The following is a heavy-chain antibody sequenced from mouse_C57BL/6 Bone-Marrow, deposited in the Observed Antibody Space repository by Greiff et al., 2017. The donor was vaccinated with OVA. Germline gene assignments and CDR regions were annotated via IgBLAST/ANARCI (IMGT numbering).Heavy chain of an antibody. V-gene: IGHV1-64*01. CDR3: ARVRCGKRAMDY. CDR2: IHPNSGST. D-gene: IGHD1-1*02. Sequence: QVQLQQPGAELVKPGASVKLSCKASGYTFTSYWMHWVKQRPGQGLEWIGMIHPNSGSTNYTEKFKSKATLTVDKSSSTAYMQLSSLTSEDSAVYYCARVRCGKRAMDYWGQGTSVTVSS. CDR1: GYTFTSYW. J-gene: IGHJ4*01.